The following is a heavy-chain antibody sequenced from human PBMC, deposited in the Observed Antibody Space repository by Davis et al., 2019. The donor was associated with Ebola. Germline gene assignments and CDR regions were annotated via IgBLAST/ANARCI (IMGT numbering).Heavy chain of an antibody. Sequence: SETLSLTCTVSGGSISSGGYYWSWIRQHPGKGMEWIGYIYYSGSTYYNPSLKSRVTISVDTSKNQFSLKLSSVTAADTAVYYCARIGSSSWPTYYGMDVWGQGTTVTVSS. V-gene: IGHV4-31*03. J-gene: IGHJ6*02. D-gene: IGHD6-13*01. CDR2: IYYSGST. CDR1: GGSISSGGYY. CDR3: ARIGSSSWPTYYGMDV.